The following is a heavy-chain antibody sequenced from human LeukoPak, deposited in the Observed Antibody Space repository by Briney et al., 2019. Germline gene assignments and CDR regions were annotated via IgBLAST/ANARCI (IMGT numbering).Heavy chain of an antibody. Sequence: GASVKVSCKASGGTFSSYAISWVRQATGQGLEWMGWMNPNSGNAGYAQKFQGRVTMTRNTSISTAYMELSSLRSEDTAVYHCARDRRYCSGGGCYGGSLDYWGQGTLVTVSS. J-gene: IGHJ4*02. D-gene: IGHD2-15*01. CDR3: ARDRRYCSGGGCYGGSLDY. CDR1: GGTFSSYA. CDR2: MNPNSGNA. V-gene: IGHV1-8*02.